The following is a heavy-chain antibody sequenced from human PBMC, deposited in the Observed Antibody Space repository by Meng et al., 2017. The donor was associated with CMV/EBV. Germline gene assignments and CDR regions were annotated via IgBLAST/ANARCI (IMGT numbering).Heavy chain of an antibody. D-gene: IGHD1-26*01. CDR2: ISWNSGSI. J-gene: IGHJ6*02. CDR3: ARGLYYYYGMDV. Sequence: SLKISCAASGFTFDDYAMHWVRQAPGKGLEWVSGISWNSGSIGYADSVKGRFTISRDNAKNSLYLQMNSLRAEDTAVYYCARGLYYYYGMDVWGQGTTVTVSS. CDR1: GFTFDDYA. V-gene: IGHV3-9*01.